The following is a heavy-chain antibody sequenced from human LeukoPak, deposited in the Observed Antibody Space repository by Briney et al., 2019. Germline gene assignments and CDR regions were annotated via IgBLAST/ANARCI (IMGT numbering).Heavy chain of an antibody. D-gene: IGHD6-13*01. J-gene: IGHJ4*02. CDR3: ATYDQKLAFDN. CDR1: GGSMSSYY. Sequence: PSETLSLTCIVSGGSMSSYYWSWIRQPAGKGLEWIGRIYTDGSTNYNPFLNSRVTMSVDTSKKHFSLRLNSVTAADTAVYYCATYDQKLAFDNWGQGTLVTVSS. CDR2: IYTDGST. V-gene: IGHV4-4*07.